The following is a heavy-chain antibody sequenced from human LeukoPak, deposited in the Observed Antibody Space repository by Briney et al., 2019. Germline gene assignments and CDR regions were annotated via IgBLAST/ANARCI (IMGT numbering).Heavy chain of an antibody. D-gene: IGHD3-10*01. J-gene: IGHJ4*02. CDR2: FDPEDGET. CDR3: ATGRGMVRGTPSYFDY. V-gene: IGHV1-24*01. Sequence: ASVKVSCKVSGYTLTELSMHWVRQAPGKGLEWMGGFDPEDGETIYAQKFQGRVTMTEDTSTDTAYMELSSLRSEDTAVYYCATGRGMVRGTPSYFDYWGQGTLVTVSS. CDR1: GYTLTELS.